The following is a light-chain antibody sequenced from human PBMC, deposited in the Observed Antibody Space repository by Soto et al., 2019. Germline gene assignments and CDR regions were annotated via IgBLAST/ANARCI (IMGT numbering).Light chain of an antibody. CDR2: DAS. CDR1: QCLFNSY. V-gene: IGKV3-20*01. J-gene: IGKJ2*01. CDR3: QQYERPPFA. Sequence: EIVLTQSPGTLSLFPGDRATLSCRASQCLFNSYLAWYQQKPGQAPRLLIYDASSRAAGVPDRVTGGGSGTDFTLTISGLEPDDFALYFCQQYERPPFAFGQGTKLEIK.